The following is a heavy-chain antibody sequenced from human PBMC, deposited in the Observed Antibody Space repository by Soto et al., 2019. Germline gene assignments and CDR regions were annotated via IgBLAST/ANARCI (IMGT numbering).Heavy chain of an antibody. CDR2: ISENGDRQ. CDR3: ARRLEPSVSALGY. Sequence: GGSLRLSCTVSGLTFSSSSVHWVRQAPGKGLEWVAVISENGDRQYSTDSVRGRFLVSRDTFNNTIYLQMNSLRPEDTGEYFCARRLEPSVSALGYWGQGALVTVSS. V-gene: IGHV3-30-3*01. CDR1: GLTFSSSS. J-gene: IGHJ4*02. D-gene: IGHD1-26*01.